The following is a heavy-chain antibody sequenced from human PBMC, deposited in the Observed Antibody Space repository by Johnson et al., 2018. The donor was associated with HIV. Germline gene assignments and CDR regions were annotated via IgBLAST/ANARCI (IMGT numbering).Heavy chain of an antibody. CDR1: KLTFSNYA. Sequence: EKLVESGGGVVQPGRSLRLSCAASKLTFSNYAMTWVRQAPGKGLEWVSSISGSDGATYYAVSVKGRFTISTDNSNNTLYLQMNSLKTEDTAVYYCITGGSGTIPSGAFDIWGQGTMVTVSS. CDR2: ISGSDGAT. V-gene: IGHV3-23*04. CDR3: ITGGSGTIPSGAFDI. D-gene: IGHD1-26*01. J-gene: IGHJ3*02.